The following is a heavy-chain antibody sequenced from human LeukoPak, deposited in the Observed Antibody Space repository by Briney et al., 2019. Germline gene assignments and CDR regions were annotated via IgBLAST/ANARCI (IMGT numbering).Heavy chain of an antibody. CDR2: ISGSGGST. V-gene: IGHV3-23*01. J-gene: IGHJ4*02. Sequence: GGSLRLSCAASGFTFSSYAMSWVRQAPGKGLEWVSAISGSGGSTYYADSVKSRFTISRDNSKNTLYLQRNSLRAEDTAVYYCAKDPPGSYYREFDYWGQGTLVTVSS. CDR3: AKDPPGSYYREFDY. D-gene: IGHD1-26*01. CDR1: GFTFSSYA.